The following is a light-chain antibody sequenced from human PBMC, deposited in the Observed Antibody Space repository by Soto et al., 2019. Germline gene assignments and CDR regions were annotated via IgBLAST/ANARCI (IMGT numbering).Light chain of an antibody. Sequence: QSVLTQPASVSGSPGQSITISCTGTSSDVGSSNLVSWYQQHSGKAPNLMIYEGSKRPSGVSNRFSGSKSGNTASLTISGRQAEDEADYSCCSYAGSSTLYVFGTGTKVTVL. J-gene: IGLJ1*01. V-gene: IGLV2-23*01. CDR3: CSYAGSSTLYV. CDR1: SSDVGSSNL. CDR2: EGS.